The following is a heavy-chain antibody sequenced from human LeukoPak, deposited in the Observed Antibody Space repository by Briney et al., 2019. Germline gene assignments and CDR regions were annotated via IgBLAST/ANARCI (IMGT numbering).Heavy chain of an antibody. V-gene: IGHV1-18*01. Sequence: GASVKVSCKASGYTFTSYGISWVRQAPGQGLEWMGWISADNGNTNYAQKLQGRVTMTTDTSTSTAYMELRSLRSDDTAVYYCARDIVVVPAAMVYYYYYGMDVWGQGTTVTVSS. CDR2: ISADNGNT. CDR1: GYTFTSYG. D-gene: IGHD2-2*01. J-gene: IGHJ6*02. CDR3: ARDIVVVPAAMVYYYYYGMDV.